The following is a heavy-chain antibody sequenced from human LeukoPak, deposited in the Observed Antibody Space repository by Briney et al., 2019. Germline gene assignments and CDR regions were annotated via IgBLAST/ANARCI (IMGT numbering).Heavy chain of an antibody. CDR1: GGTFSSYA. CDR2: IIPILGIA. Sequence: EASVKVSCKASGGTFSSYAISWVRQAPGQGPEWMGRIIPILGIANYAQKFQGRVTITADKSTSTAYMELSSLRSEDTAVYYCARDPMVRVRGSFDPWGQGTLVTVSS. D-gene: IGHD3-10*01. J-gene: IGHJ5*02. V-gene: IGHV1-69*04. CDR3: ARDPMVRVRGSFDP.